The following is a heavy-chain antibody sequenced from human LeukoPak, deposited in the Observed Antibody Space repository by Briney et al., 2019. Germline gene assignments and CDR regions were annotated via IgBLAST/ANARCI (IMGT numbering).Heavy chain of an antibody. D-gene: IGHD3-10*01. CDR3: ARAWVNYGSGSSRHFDY. J-gene: IGHJ4*02. CDR1: GGSPSRVF. Sequence: ETLSLSCAVSGGSPSRVFGSWMPEPPRTRREGCGDIYYSGSTDYNTSLKSRVTISVDTSKNQFSLKLSSVTAADTAVYYCARAWVNYGSGSSRHFDYWGQGTLVTVSS. CDR2: IYYSGST. V-gene: IGHV4-59*01.